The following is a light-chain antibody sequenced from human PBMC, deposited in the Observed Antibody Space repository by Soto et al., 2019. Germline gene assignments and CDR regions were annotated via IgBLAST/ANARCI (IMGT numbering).Light chain of an antibody. CDR1: QSLLHITGETF. V-gene: IGKV2D-29*02. Sequence: DVVITQTPLSLSVAPGQPASISCKSSQSLLHITGETFLFWYLQKPGQSPQLLIYEVSTRVSGVPDRFSGSGSGTDFTLEISRVETDDVGIYYCMQSTQLPPIFGQGTRLEIK. J-gene: IGKJ5*01. CDR3: MQSTQLPPI. CDR2: EVS.